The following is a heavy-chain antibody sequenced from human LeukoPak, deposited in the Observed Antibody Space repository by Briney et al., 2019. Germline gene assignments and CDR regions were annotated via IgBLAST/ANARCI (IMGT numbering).Heavy chain of an antibody. V-gene: IGHV4-59*01. Sequence: SETLSLTCTVSGGSISSYYWSWIRQPPGKGLEWMGYIYYSGSTNYNPSLTSRVTISVDTSKNQFSLKLSSVTAADTAVYYCAREAYYYDSSGYYYTFEYWGQGTLVTVSP. CDR2: IYYSGST. J-gene: IGHJ4*02. CDR1: GGSISSYY. CDR3: AREAYYYDSSGYYYTFEY. D-gene: IGHD3-22*01.